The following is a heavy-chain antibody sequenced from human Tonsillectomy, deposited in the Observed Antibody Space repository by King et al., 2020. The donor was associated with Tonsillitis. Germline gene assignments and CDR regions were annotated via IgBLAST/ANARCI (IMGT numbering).Heavy chain of an antibody. J-gene: IGHJ6*03. CDR1: GFTFSSFD. CDR2: IGSAGET. V-gene: IGHV3-13*01. CDR3: ARETDRRFCTSTSCWGYMDV. D-gene: IGHD2-2*01. Sequence: VQLVESGGGLVQPGGSLRLSCAASGFTFSSFDMHWVRQPIGKGLECVSAIGSAGETYYPASVKGRFTISRENAKKSVYLQMNSLRAEDTAIYYCARETDRRFCTSTSCWGYMDVWGKGTTVTVSS.